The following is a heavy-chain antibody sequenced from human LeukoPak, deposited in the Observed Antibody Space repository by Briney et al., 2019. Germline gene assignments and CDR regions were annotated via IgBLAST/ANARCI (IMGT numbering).Heavy chain of an antibody. V-gene: IGHV3-53*01. D-gene: IGHD1-14*01. Sequence: GGSLRLSCAASEFSVSTNYMNWVRQAPGKGLEWVSVIYSGGSTYYADSVKGRFTISRDNSKNTPYLQMNSLGAEDTAVYYCARDISPWETRNPDAFDIWGQGTMVTVSS. CDR2: IYSGGST. J-gene: IGHJ3*02. CDR3: ARDISPWETRNPDAFDI. CDR1: EFSVSTNY.